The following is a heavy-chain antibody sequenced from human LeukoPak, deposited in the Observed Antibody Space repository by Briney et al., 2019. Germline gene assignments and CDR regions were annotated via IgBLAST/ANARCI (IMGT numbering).Heavy chain of an antibody. J-gene: IGHJ6*03. V-gene: IGHV4-61*02. CDR3: ARAQYYYYYYMDV. CDR1: GGSIISVDYY. CDR2: IYTSRST. Sequence: SQTLSLTCTVSGGSIISVDYYWHWIRQPAGKGLEWIGLIYTSRSTKYNPSLKSRVTISVDTSKNQFSLKLSSVTAADTAVYYCARAQYYYYYYMDVWGKGTTVTVSS.